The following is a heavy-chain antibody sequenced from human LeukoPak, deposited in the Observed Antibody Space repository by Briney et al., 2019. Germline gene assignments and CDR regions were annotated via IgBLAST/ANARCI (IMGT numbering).Heavy chain of an antibody. CDR1: GFTFSSYW. V-gene: IGHV3-74*01. CDR2: INSDGSST. CDR3: ATLRFLEWLFPFDY. Sequence: PGGSLRLSCAASGFTFSSYWMHWVRQAPGKGLVWVSRINSDGSSTSYADSVKGRFTISRDNAKNTLYLQMNSLRAEDTAVYYCATLRFLEWLFPFDYWGQGTLVTVSS. J-gene: IGHJ4*02. D-gene: IGHD3-3*01.